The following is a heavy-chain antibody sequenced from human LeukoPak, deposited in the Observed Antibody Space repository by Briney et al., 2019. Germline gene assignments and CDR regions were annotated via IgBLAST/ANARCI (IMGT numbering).Heavy chain of an antibody. V-gene: IGHV3-30*02. CDR2: IRYDGSNK. CDR1: GFTFSSYG. J-gene: IGHJ4*02. D-gene: IGHD2-8*02. Sequence: GGSLRLSCGASGFTFSSYGMHWVRQAPGKVLEWVAFIRYDGSNKYYADSVKGRLTISRDNSKSTLSLQMNSLRAEDTAIYYCATYRQVLLPFESWGQGTLVTVSS. CDR3: ATYRQVLLPFES.